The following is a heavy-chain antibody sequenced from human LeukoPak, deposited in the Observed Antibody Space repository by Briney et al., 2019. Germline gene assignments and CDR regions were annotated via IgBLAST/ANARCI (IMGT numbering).Heavy chain of an antibody. Sequence: GGSLRLSCASSGFTFSNYWMSWVRQAPGKGLEWVANIKEDGSEKDYVDSVKGRFPISRDNAKTSLYMQMNSLRAEDTAIYYCARDWGAAGLWDYWGQGTLVTVSS. CDR2: IKEDGSEK. D-gene: IGHD6-13*01. CDR1: GFTFSNYW. V-gene: IGHV3-7*05. CDR3: ARDWGAAGLWDY. J-gene: IGHJ4*02.